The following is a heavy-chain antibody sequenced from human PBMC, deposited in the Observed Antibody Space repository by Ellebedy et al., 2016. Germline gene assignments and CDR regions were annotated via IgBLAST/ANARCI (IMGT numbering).Heavy chain of an antibody. CDR1: GYTFTSYY. CDR3: ARDGTRFLEWLLRQNWFDP. D-gene: IGHD3-3*01. Sequence: ASVKVSCXASGYTFTSYYMHWVRQAPGQGLEWMGIINPSGGSTSYAQKFQGRVTMTRDTSISTAYMELSRLRSDDTAVYYCARDGTRFLEWLLRQNWFDPWGQGTLVTVSS. J-gene: IGHJ5*02. CDR2: INPSGGST. V-gene: IGHV1-46*01.